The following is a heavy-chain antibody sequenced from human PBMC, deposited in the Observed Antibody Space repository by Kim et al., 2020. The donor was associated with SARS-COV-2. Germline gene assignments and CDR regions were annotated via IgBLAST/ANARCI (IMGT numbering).Heavy chain of an antibody. CDR2: IVVGSGNT. D-gene: IGHD6-13*01. Sequence: SVKVSCKASGFTFTSSAMQWVRQARGQRLEWIGWIVVGSGNTNYAQKFQERVTITRDMSTSTAYMELSSLRSEDTAVYYCAAGIAAASGGGYYYYMDVWGKGATVTVSS. CDR1: GFTFTSSA. CDR3: AAGIAAASGGGYYYYMDV. J-gene: IGHJ6*03. V-gene: IGHV1-58*02.